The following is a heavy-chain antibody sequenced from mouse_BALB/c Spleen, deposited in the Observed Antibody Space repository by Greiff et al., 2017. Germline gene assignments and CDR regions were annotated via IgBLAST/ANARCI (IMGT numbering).Heavy chain of an antibody. J-gene: IGHJ4*01. Sequence: DVQLVESGGGLVKLGGSLKLSCAASGFTFSDYYMYWVRQTPEKRLEWVATISDGGSYTYYPDSVKGRFTISRDNAKNNLYLQMSSLKSEDTAMYYCARGDGNWGDYWGQGTSVTVSS. D-gene: IGHD2-1*01. V-gene: IGHV5-4*02. CDR3: ARGDGNWGDY. CDR2: ISDGGSYT. CDR1: GFTFSDYY.